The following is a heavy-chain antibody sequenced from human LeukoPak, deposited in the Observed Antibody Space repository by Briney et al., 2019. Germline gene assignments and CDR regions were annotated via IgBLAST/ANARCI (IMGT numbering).Heavy chain of an antibody. Sequence: GASVKVSCKASGYTFTGYYMHWVRQAPGQGLEWMGWINPNSGGTNYAQKFQGRVTMTRETSISTAYMELSRLRSDDTAVYYCARRIAAAGTPYYFDYWGQGTLVTVSS. V-gene: IGHV1-2*02. D-gene: IGHD6-13*01. CDR2: INPNSGGT. CDR3: ARRIAAAGTPYYFDY. J-gene: IGHJ4*02. CDR1: GYTFTGYY.